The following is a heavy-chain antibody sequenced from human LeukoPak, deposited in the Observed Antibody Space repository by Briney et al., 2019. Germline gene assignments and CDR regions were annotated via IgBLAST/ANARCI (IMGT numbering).Heavy chain of an antibody. CDR3: ARPRLLFGSGPILV. Sequence: SETLSLTCAISGASFSGYSWTWIRQPPGKGLEWIGEFSHTGSPIYNPSLKSRVNISIDTSKNQFSLRLTSVTAADTAVYFCARPRLLFGSGPILVWGQGTLVTVYS. D-gene: IGHD3-10*01. V-gene: IGHV4-34*01. J-gene: IGHJ4*02. CDR1: GASFSGYS. CDR2: FSHTGSP.